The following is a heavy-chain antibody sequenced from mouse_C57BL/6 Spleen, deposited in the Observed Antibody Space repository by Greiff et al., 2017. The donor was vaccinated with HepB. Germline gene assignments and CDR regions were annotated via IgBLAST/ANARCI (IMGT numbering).Heavy chain of an antibody. CDR2: IRSKSSNYAT. CDR3: GRPDYYGKGRWYFDV. CDR1: GFTFNTYA. D-gene: IGHD1-1*01. V-gene: IGHV10-3*01. J-gene: IGHJ1*03. Sequence: EVQLVESGGGLVQPKGSLKLSCAASGFTFNTYAMHWVRQAPGKGLEWVARIRSKSSNYATYYADSVKDRFTISRDDSQSMLYLQMNNLKTEETAMYYCGRPDYYGKGRWYFDVWGTGTTVTVSS.